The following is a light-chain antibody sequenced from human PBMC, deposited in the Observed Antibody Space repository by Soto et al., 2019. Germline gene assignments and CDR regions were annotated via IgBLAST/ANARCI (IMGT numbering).Light chain of an antibody. V-gene: IGKV3-20*01. J-gene: IGKJ1*01. CDR2: GSS. Sequence: VLTQSPGTLSLSPGGRATLSFRAIQTLSIRHLAWYQQKPGQAPRLLIYGSSSRATDIPDRFSGSGSGTDFTLTISTLEPEDFAIYYCQQYGYSRTFGQGTKVDIK. CDR3: QQYGYSRT. CDR1: QTLSIRH.